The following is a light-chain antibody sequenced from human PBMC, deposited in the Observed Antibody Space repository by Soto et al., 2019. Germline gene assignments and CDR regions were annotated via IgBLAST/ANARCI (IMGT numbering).Light chain of an antibody. CDR3: EQYHSYRP. J-gene: IGKJ4*02. Sequence: DFQMTQSPSTLSASVGDRVTITCLASQNIRSRLAWFQQKPGKAPKLLIYDASSLESGVPQRFSGSGSGTEFTLTISCLQTDGVSSKYREQYHSYRPCGEGTKVDIK. CDR2: DAS. CDR1: QNIRSR. V-gene: IGKV1-5*01.